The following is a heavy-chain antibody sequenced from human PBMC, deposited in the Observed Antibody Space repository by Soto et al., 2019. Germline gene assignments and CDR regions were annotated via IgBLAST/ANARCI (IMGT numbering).Heavy chain of an antibody. D-gene: IGHD2-2*01. Sequence: SVKVSCKTSGYSFTKYGLHWVRQAPGQRLEWMGWINPGNGDTKYSQKFQGRVTITRDTSATTAYMELSSLRSEDSAVFYCARTDCSSTSCYNYYYYGMDVWGQGTTVTVSS. V-gene: IGHV1-3*01. CDR3: ARTDCSSTSCYNYYYYGMDV. CDR1: GYSFTKYG. CDR2: INPGNGDT. J-gene: IGHJ6*02.